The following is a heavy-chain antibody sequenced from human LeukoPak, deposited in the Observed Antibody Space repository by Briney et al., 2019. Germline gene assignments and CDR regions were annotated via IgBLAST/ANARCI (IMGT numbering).Heavy chain of an antibody. CDR3: ARGRGIAVGQTPFDY. Sequence: SGGSLRLSCAASGFTFSDAWMSWVRQAPGKGLEWASGINWNGGSTGYADSVKGRFTISRDNAKNSLYLQMNSLRAEDTALYYCARGRGIAVGQTPFDYWGQGTLVTVSS. V-gene: IGHV3-20*04. CDR2: INWNGGST. D-gene: IGHD6-19*01. CDR1: GFTFSDAW. J-gene: IGHJ4*02.